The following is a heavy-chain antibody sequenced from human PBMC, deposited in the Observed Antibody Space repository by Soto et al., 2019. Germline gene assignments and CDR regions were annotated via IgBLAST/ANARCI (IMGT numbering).Heavy chain of an antibody. D-gene: IGHD3-16*02. CDR2: IYHSGST. J-gene: IGHJ5*02. V-gene: IGHV4-30-2*01. CDR1: GGSIGGGGCC. CDR3: ARAFHYDYVWGSYRLTWFDP. Sequence: SVPLCLSCAVAGGSIGGGGCCWSWNRQPPGKGLEWIGYIYHSGSTYYNPSLKSRVTISVDRSKNQFSLKLSSVTAADTAVYYCARAFHYDYVWGSYRLTWFDPWGQGTLVTVSS.